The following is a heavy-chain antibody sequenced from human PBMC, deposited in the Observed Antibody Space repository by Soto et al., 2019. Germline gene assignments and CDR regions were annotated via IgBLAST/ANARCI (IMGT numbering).Heavy chain of an antibody. V-gene: IGHV3-11*01. CDR3: ARKAVDYYYYGMDV. CDR1: GFTFSDYY. CDR2: ISGTGSTI. D-gene: IGHD6-19*01. J-gene: IGHJ6*02. Sequence: KPGGSLRLSCAASGFTFSDYYMSWIRQAPEKGLEWVSHISGTGSTIYYADSVKGRFTISRDNAKNSLYLQMNSLRAEDTAVYYCARKAVDYYYYGMDVWGQGTTVTVSS.